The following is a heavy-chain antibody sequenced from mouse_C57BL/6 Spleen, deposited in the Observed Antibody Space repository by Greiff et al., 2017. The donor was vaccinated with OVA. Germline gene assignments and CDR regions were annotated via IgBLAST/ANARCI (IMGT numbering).Heavy chain of an antibody. CDR2: IYPADSDT. D-gene: IGHD2-4*01. CDR1: GYTFTSYW. V-gene: IGHV1-50*01. Sequence: QVQLQQPGAELVKPGASVKLSCKASGYTFTSYWMQWVKQRPGQGLEWIGEIYPADSDTNYNQKFKGKATLTADTSSSTAYMQLSSLTSEDSAVYYCASGGMITAEKYFDYWGQGTTLTVSS. CDR3: ASGGMITAEKYFDY. J-gene: IGHJ2*01.